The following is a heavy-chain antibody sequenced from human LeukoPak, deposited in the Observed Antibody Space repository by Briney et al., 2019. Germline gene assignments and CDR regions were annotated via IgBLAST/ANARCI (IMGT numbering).Heavy chain of an antibody. Sequence: PSETLSLTCAVYGGSFSGYYWSWIRRPPGKGLEWIGEINHSGSTNYNPSLKSRVTISVDTSKNQFSLKLSSVTAADTAVYYCARVNPPYYYYGMDVWGQGTTVTVSS. J-gene: IGHJ6*02. CDR1: GGSFSGYY. V-gene: IGHV4-34*01. CDR2: INHSGST. CDR3: ARVNPPYYYYGMDV.